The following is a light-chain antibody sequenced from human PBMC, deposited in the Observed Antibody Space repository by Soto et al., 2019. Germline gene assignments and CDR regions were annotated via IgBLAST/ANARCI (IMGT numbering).Light chain of an antibody. CDR3: QQSYSTPFT. J-gene: IGKJ3*01. Sequence: DIQKTKCPSSLSASVGDRVTITCRASQSISRYLNWYQQKPGKAPKLLIYAASSLQSGVPSRFSGSGSGTDFTLTISSLQPEDFATYYCQQSYSTPFTFGPGTKVDIK. V-gene: IGKV1-39*01. CDR2: AAS. CDR1: QSISRY.